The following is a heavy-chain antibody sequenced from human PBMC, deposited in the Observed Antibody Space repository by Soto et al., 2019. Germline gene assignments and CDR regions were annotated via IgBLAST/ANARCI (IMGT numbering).Heavy chain of an antibody. V-gene: IGHV4-4*07. CDR3: ARDVGGSVVPHWFDP. CDR1: GHSISADY. J-gene: IGHJ5*02. Sequence: QVQLQESGPGLVKASETLSLSCTVSGHSISADYWSWIRQPAGKRLEWIGRVDASGNTNYNPSLKSRGTRSVDTSKNQFFLKVRSVTAADTAMYFCARDVGGSVVPHWFDPWGQGALVTVSS. D-gene: IGHD3-22*01. CDR2: VDASGNT.